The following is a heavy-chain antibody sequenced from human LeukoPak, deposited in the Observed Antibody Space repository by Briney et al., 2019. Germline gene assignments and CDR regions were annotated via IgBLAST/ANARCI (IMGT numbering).Heavy chain of an antibody. CDR2: INHSGST. CDR3: ARDSDDRVVTLDY. Sequence: SETLSLTCAVYGGSFSGYYWSWIRQPPGKGLEWIGEINHSGSTNYNPSLKSRVTISVDTSKNQFSLKLSSVTAADTAVYYCARDSDDRVVTLDYWGQGTLVTVSS. J-gene: IGHJ4*02. D-gene: IGHD3-3*01. CDR1: GGSFSGYY. V-gene: IGHV4-34*01.